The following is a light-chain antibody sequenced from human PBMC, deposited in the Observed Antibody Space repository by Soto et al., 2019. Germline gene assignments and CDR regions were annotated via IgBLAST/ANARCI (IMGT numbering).Light chain of an antibody. CDR2: EVT. CDR1: SSDVGGNNY. CDR3: YSYSCSDNWV. V-gene: IGLV2-8*01. J-gene: IGLJ3*02. Sequence: QSALTQPPSASGSPGQSVTISCTGTSSDVGGNNYVSWYQQHPGKAPKLMIYEVTKRPSGVPDRFSGSKSGNTASLTVSGPEAEDEADYDCYSYSCSDNWVFGGGTKVTVL.